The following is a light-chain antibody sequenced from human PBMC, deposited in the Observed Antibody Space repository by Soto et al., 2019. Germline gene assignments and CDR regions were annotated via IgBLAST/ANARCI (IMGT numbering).Light chain of an antibody. CDR2: DDS. CDR1: DIGTKS. CDR3: HLWDNTSDQPV. V-gene: IGLV3-21*02. Sequence: SYELTQPPSVSVTPGQTARIPCGGNDIGTKSVQWYQQKPDQSPVLVVYDDSDRPSGIPERFSGSNSGNAATLTISRVEAGDEADDYCHLWDNTSDQPVFGGGTKVTVL. J-gene: IGLJ2*01.